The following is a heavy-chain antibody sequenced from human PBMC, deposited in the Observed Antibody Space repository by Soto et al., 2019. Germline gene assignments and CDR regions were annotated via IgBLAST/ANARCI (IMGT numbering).Heavy chain of an antibody. CDR2: FYYTGST. J-gene: IGHJ4*02. V-gene: IGHV4-61*03. Sequence: QVQLQESGPGLVKSSETLSLTCTVSGGSVSSEHYYWNWIRQPPGKGLEWIGYFYYTGSTNYNPSLESRLPKSVDKSKKHFPPKLSPVTAADTAVYYCAGGTDGKKVAYWGQGTLVTVSS. CDR1: GGSVSSEHYY. D-gene: IGHD5-12*01. CDR3: AGGTDGKKVAY.